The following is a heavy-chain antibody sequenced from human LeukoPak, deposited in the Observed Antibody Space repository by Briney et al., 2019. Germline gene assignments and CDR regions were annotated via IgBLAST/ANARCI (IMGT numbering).Heavy chain of an antibody. D-gene: IGHD3-3*01. J-gene: IGHJ6*02. CDR3: ARGESWEGYYDFWSGYNVRDGMDV. CDR1: GYTFTSYY. Sequence: GASVKVSCKASGYTFTSYYMHWVRQAPGQGLEWMGIINPSGGSTSYAQKFQGRVTMTRDTSTSTVYMELSSLRSEDTAVYYCARGESWEGYYDFWSGYNVRDGMDVWGQGTTVTVSS. CDR2: INPSGGST. V-gene: IGHV1-46*01.